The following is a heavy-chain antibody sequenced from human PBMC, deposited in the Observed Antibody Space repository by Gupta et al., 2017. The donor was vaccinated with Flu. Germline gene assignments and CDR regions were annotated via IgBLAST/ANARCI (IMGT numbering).Heavy chain of an antibody. J-gene: IGHJ5*02. V-gene: IGHV1-69*17. Sequence: FTYFSLSWLGRAPGQGLEWGGAISPLYGIPNYARKFQGRVTITADTSSSTSYMELSSLKVDDTAVYYCTRGKPDGGFDPWGQGTLVTVSS. CDR2: ISPLYGIP. CDR3: TRGKPDGGFDP. D-gene: IGHD3-3*01. CDR1: FTYFS.